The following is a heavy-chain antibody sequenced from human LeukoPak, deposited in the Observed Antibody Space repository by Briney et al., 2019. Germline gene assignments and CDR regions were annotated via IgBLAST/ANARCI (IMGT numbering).Heavy chain of an antibody. Sequence: GGSLRLSCAASGFTFSSYSMNWVRQAPGKGLEWVSSISSSGSYIYYADSVKGRFTISRDNAKNTLYLQMNSLRAEDTAVYYCAAETSAWSAFDIWGQGTMVTVSA. D-gene: IGHD6-19*01. CDR2: ISSSGSYI. CDR3: AAETSAWSAFDI. V-gene: IGHV3-21*01. CDR1: GFTFSSYS. J-gene: IGHJ3*02.